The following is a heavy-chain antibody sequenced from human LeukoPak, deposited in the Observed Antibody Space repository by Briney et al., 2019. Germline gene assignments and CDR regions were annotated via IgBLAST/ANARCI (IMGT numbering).Heavy chain of an antibody. CDR2: ISSNGGST. D-gene: IGHD1-26*01. V-gene: IGHV3-64*01. CDR1: GFTFSSYA. Sequence: GGSLRLSCAASGFTFSSYAMHWVRQAPGKGLEYVSAISSNGGSTCYANSVKGRFTISRDNSKNTLYLQMGSLRAEDMAVYYCAKLFIGSFDLWGRGTLVTVS. CDR3: AKLFIGSFDL. J-gene: IGHJ2*01.